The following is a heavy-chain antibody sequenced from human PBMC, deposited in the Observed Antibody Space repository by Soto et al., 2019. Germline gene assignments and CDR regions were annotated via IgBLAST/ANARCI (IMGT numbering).Heavy chain of an antibody. Sequence: GGSLRLSCEVSGFPFSPYTMHWVRQGPGKGLEWVAVISYDGTNKYYAASVKGRFTISRDNSKNTLYLQMNSLRPEDTSVYYCARGGGLCGGDCYKGGADYWGQGTLVTVSS. CDR2: ISYDGTNK. J-gene: IGHJ4*02. D-gene: IGHD2-21*02. V-gene: IGHV3-30-3*01. CDR1: GFPFSPYT. CDR3: ARGGGLCGGDCYKGGADY.